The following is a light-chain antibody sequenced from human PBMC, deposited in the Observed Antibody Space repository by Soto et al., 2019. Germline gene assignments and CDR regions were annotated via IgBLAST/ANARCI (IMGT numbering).Light chain of an antibody. J-gene: IGKJ2*01. CDR3: QQYGGSPRYT. CDR1: QSVSSTY. V-gene: IGKV3-20*01. Sequence: EIVLTQSPGTLSLSPGEKANLSCRASQSVSSTYLAWYQQKPGQAPRLLIYGASSRATGIPDRFSGSGSGTDFTLTISSLEPEDFAVYYCQQYGGSPRYTFGQGTKLEIK. CDR2: GAS.